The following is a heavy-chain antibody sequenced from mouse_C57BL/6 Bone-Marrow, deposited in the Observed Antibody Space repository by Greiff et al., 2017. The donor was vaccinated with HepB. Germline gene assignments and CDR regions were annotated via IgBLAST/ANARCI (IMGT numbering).Heavy chain of an antibody. CDR3: ARYSSMVTPFDY. CDR1: GFTFTDYY. V-gene: IGHV7-3*01. D-gene: IGHD2-2*01. J-gene: IGHJ2*01. CDR2: IRNKANGYTT. Sequence: EVQRVESGGGLVQPGGSLCLSCAASGFTFTDYYMSWVRQPPGKALEWLGFIRNKANGYTTAYSAFVKGRFTISRENSQSILYRQMNALRAEDSATYYCARYSSMVTPFDYWGQGTTLTVSS.